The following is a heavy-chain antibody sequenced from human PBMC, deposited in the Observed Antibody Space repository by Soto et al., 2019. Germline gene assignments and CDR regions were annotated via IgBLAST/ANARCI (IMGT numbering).Heavy chain of an antibody. J-gene: IGHJ4*02. D-gene: IGHD5-12*01. CDR2: ITSSGSAI. Sequence: EVQLVESGGGLVQPGGSLRLSCAASGFTFSIYSMYWVRQAPGKGLEWVSYITSSGSAIYYADTVKGRFTISRDNAKNSLYLQMNSLRAEDTAVYYCTRGYTGYAQAGLDSWGQGTLVTVSA. V-gene: IGHV3-48*01. CDR3: TRGYTGYAQAGLDS. CDR1: GFTFSIYS.